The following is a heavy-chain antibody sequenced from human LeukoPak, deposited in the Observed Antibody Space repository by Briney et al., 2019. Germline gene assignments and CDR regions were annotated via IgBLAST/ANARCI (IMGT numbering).Heavy chain of an antibody. J-gene: IGHJ4*02. CDR2: ISDQT. CDR3: AKAGAIRRFVY. V-gene: IGHV3-23*01. CDR1: GFTFSIYA. Sequence: GGSLRLSCVVSGFTFSIYAMAWVRQAPGKGLEWVSGISDQTYYTDSVRGRFTISRDNSKNTLYLQMNSLRAEDTAVYYCAKAGAIRRFVYWGQGTLVTVSS. D-gene: IGHD7-27*01.